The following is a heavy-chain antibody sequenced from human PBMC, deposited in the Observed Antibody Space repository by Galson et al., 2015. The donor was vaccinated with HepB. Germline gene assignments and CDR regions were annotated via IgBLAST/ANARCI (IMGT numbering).Heavy chain of an antibody. CDR3: ARSAHYYDSSGYKDY. CDR2: ISYDGSNK. CDR1: GFTFSSYA. D-gene: IGHD3-22*01. V-gene: IGHV3-30-3*01. Sequence: SLRLSCAASGFTFSSYAMHWVRQAPGKGLEWVAVISYDGSNKYYADSVKGRFTISRDNSKNTLYLQMNSLRAEDTAVYYCARSAHYYDSSGYKDYWGQGTLVTVSS. J-gene: IGHJ4*02.